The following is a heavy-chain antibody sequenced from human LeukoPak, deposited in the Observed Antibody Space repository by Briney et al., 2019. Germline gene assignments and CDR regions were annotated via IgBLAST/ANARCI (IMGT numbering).Heavy chain of an antibody. CDR1: GGSFSGYY. J-gene: IGHJ3*02. Sequence: SETLSLTCAVNGGSFSGYYWSWIRQPPGKGPEWIGKINDSGRTNYNPSLKSRVTISVDTSKNQFSLKLSSVTAADTAVYYCARARDGYNPDGFDIWGQGTMVTVSS. CDR2: INDSGRT. D-gene: IGHD5-24*01. V-gene: IGHV4-34*01. CDR3: ARARDGYNPDGFDI.